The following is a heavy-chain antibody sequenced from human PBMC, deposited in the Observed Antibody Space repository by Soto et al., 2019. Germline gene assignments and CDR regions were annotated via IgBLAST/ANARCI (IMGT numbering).Heavy chain of an antibody. CDR1: GFTFSDYY. Sequence: GGSLRLSCAASGFTFSDYYMSWIRQAPGKGLEWVSYISSSSSYTNYADSVKGRFTISRDNAKNSLYLQMNSLRAEDTDVYYCARDRSYYDSSGYYVGYFDSWGQGTLVTVSS. J-gene: IGHJ4*02. V-gene: IGHV3-11*06. CDR3: ARDRSYYDSSGYYVGYFDS. CDR2: ISSSSSYT. D-gene: IGHD3-22*01.